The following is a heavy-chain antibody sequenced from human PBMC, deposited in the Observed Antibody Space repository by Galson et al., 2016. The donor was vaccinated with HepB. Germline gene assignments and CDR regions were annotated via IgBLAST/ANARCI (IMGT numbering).Heavy chain of an antibody. CDR3: ARETNGEYDDWFGP. D-gene: IGHD4-17*01. V-gene: IGHV4-4*02. J-gene: IGHJ5*02. CDR1: GGSISSSDW. CDR2: IFHSGRV. Sequence: LSLTCAVSGGSISSSDWWTWVRQPPGQGLEWIGQIFHSGRVNYTPSLARRVTISVDTSNNHFSLRLTSVTAADTALDYCARETNGEYDDWFGPWGRGTQVIVSS.